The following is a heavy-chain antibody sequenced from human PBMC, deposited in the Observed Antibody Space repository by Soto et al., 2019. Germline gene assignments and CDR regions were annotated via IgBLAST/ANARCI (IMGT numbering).Heavy chain of an antibody. CDR1: GGSFSGYY. V-gene: IGHV4-34*01. CDR3: ARVPYYYGAGSYLWGSKKEHNWFDP. Sequence: QVQLQQWAAGLLKPSETLSLTCAVYGGSFSGYYWCWIRQPPGKGLEWIGEINHSGSTNYNPSLKRRVTISVDTYKHQCPLKLCSVTAADTAVYYCARVPYYYGAGSYLWGSKKEHNWFDPWGQGTLVTVSS. CDR2: INHSGST. D-gene: IGHD3-10*01. J-gene: IGHJ5*02.